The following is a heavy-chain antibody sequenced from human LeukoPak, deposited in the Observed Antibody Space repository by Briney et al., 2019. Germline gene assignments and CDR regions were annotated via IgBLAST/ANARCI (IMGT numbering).Heavy chain of an antibody. V-gene: IGHV3-21*01. CDR3: ASFNTYSSGWYDY. CDR1: GFTFSSYS. J-gene: IGHJ4*02. D-gene: IGHD6-19*01. Sequence: GGSLRLSCAASGFTFSSYSMNWVRQAPGKGLEWVSSISSSSSYIYYADSVKGRFTISRDNAKNSLYLQMNSLRAEDTAAYYCASFNTYSSGWYDYWGQGTLVTVSS. CDR2: ISSSSSYI.